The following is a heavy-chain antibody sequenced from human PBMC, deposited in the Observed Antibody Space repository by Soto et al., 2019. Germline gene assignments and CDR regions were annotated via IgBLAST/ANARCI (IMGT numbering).Heavy chain of an antibody. CDR3: ARVTYYYDSSGSI. CDR2: IYYSGST. D-gene: IGHD3-22*01. V-gene: IGHV4-30-4*01. Sequence: KPSETLSLTCTVSGGSISSGDYYWSWIRQPPGKGLEWIGYIYYSGSTYYNPSLKSRVTISVDTSKNQFSLKLSSVTAADTAVYYCARVTYYYDSSGSIWGQGTLVTVSS. CDR1: GGSISSGDYY. J-gene: IGHJ4*02.